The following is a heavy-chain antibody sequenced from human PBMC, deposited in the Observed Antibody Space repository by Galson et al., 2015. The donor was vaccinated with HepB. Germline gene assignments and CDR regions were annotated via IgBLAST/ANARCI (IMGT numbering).Heavy chain of an antibody. CDR2: IVVGSGNS. CDR1: GFSFDSSA. V-gene: IGHV1-58*01. J-gene: IGHJ4*02. Sequence: SVKVSCKASGFSFDSSAVQWVRQARGQRLEWVGWIVVGSGNSNCAQKFQERVTITRDMSTSTAFMELSSLTSEDTAVYYCVFAGFGELPRLDYWGQGTLVTVSS. CDR3: VFAGFGELPRLDY. D-gene: IGHD3-10*01.